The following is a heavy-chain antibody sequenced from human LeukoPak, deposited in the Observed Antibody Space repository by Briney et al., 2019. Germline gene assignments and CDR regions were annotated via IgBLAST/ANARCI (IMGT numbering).Heavy chain of an antibody. J-gene: IGHJ4*02. CDR2: IYYSGST. D-gene: IGHD4-17*01. CDR3: ARQGPTVTTDYFDY. CDR1: GGSISRYY. V-gene: IGHV4-59*08. Sequence: SETLSLTCTVSGGSISRYYWSWIRRPPGKGLEWIGYIYYSGSTNYSPSLKSRVTISVDTSKNQFSLKLSSVTAADTAVYYCARQGPTVTTDYFDYWGQGTLVTVSS.